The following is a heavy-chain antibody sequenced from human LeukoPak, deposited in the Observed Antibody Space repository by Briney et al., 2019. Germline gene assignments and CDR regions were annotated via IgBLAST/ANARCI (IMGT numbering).Heavy chain of an antibody. CDR3: ARDLQWGSGYDLDY. J-gene: IGHJ4*02. D-gene: IGHD5-12*01. Sequence: GASVTVSCKASGYTFSDSFMHWVRQAPGQGPEWMGWINPVSGDTNFAQRFQGRVTLTRDTSISTAYMELSTLRSDDTAVYYCARDLQWGSGYDLDYWGQGTLVTVSS. CDR2: INPVSGDT. V-gene: IGHV1-2*02. CDR1: GYTFSDSF.